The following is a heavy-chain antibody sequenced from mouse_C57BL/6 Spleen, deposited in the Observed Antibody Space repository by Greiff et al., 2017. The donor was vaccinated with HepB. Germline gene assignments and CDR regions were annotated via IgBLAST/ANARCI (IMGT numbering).Heavy chain of an antibody. CDR3: ARAPITTVVAIWYFDV. Sequence: QVQLKQPGAELVKPGASVKMSCKASGYTFTSYWITWVKQRPGQGLEWIGDIYPGSGSTNYNEKFKSKATLTVDTSSSTAYMQLSSLTSEDSAVYYCARAPITTVVAIWYFDVWGTGTTVTVSS. CDR2: IYPGSGST. CDR1: GYTFTSYW. J-gene: IGHJ1*03. D-gene: IGHD1-1*01. V-gene: IGHV1-55*01.